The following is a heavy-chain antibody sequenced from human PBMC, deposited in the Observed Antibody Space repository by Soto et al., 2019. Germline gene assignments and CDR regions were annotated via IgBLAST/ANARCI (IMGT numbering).Heavy chain of an antibody. D-gene: IGHD2-15*01. Sequence: SETLSLTCTVSGGSISSGGYYWSWIRQHPGKGLEWIGYIYYSGSTYYNPSLKSRVTISVDTSKNQFSLKLSYVTAAETAVYYCVRGPVGSHCSGGSCYSDYYYYYGMDVWGQGTTVT. CDR3: VRGPVGSHCSGGSCYSDYYYYYGMDV. CDR2: IYYSGST. V-gene: IGHV4-31*03. CDR1: GGSISSGGYY. J-gene: IGHJ6*02.